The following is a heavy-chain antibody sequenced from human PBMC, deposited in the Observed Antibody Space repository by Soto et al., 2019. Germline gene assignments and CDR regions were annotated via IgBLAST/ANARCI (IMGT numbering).Heavy chain of an antibody. V-gene: IGHV1-18*01. CDR2: ISAYNGNT. J-gene: IGHJ3*02. CDR3: VREPRYCSGGSCSIMGDAFDI. Sequence: ASVKVSCKASGGTFSSYTISWVRQAPGQGLEWMGRISAYNGNTDYADSVRGRFSISTDSSKNALYLQMNSLRAEDSAVYYCVREPRYCSGGSCSIMGDAFDIWGQGTMVTVSS. D-gene: IGHD2-15*01. CDR1: GGTFSSYT.